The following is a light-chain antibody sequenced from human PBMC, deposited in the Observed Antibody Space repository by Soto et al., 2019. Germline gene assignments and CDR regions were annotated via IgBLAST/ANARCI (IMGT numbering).Light chain of an antibody. Sequence: DIQLTQSPSTLSASVGDRVTLTCRASQNINNWLAWYQQKPGKAPKVLIYDASSLESGVTSRFSGSGSGTEFTLTISRLQPDDFATYYCQQYDGNFGPGTKVSIK. CDR1: QNINNW. V-gene: IGKV1-5*01. CDR2: DAS. J-gene: IGKJ3*01. CDR3: QQYDGN.